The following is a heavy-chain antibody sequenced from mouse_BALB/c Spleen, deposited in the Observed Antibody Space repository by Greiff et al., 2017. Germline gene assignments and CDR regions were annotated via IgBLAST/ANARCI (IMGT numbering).Heavy chain of an antibody. D-gene: IGHD3-1*01. J-gene: IGHJ3*01. Sequence: VKLQESGAELVRPGTSVKVSCKASGYAFTNYLIEWVKQRPGQGLEWIGVINPGSGGTNYNEKFKGKATLTADKSSSTAYMQLSSLTSDDSAVYFCARSGGSPFFAYWGQGTLVTVSA. V-gene: IGHV1-54*01. CDR1: GYAFTNYL. CDR3: ARSGGSPFFAY. CDR2: INPGSGGT.